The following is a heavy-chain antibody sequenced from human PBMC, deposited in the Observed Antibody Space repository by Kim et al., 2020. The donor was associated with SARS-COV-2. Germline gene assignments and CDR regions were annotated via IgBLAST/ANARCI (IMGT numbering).Heavy chain of an antibody. D-gene: IGHD1-26*01. CDR2: ISSSGSTI. CDR1: GFTFSSYE. Sequence: GGSLRLSCAASGFTFSSYEMNWVRQAPGKGLEWVSYISSSGSTIYYADSVKGRFTISRDNAKNSLYLQMNSLRAEDTAVYYCARDSVGATFDYWGQGTLVTVSS. V-gene: IGHV3-48*03. CDR3: ARDSVGATFDY. J-gene: IGHJ4*02.